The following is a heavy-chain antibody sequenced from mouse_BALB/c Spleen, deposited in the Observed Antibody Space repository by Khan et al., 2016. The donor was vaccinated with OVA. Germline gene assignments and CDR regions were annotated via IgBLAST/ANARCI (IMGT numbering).Heavy chain of an antibody. CDR2: IGPGSSNT. D-gene: IGHD1-1*01. CDR1: GYTFTSYW. CDR3: ARENYYGRSCDAMDY. J-gene: IGHJ4*01. V-gene: IGHV1S41*01. Sequence: DLVKPGASVKLSCKASGYTFTSYWINWIKQRPGQGLEWIGRIGPGSSNTYYNEMFKGKATLTVETSSSTAYIQLSSLSSEDSAVYFCARENYYGRSCDAMDYWGQGTSVTVSS.